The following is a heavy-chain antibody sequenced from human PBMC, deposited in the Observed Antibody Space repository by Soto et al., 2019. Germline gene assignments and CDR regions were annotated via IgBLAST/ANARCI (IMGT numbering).Heavy chain of an antibody. J-gene: IGHJ6*02. V-gene: IGHV5-51*01. D-gene: IGHD3-3*01. Sequence: GESLKISCKGSGYSFTSYWIGWVRQMPGKGLEWMGIIYPGDSDTRYSPSFQGQVTISADKSISTAYLQWSSLKASDTAMYYCARHSIKSGHHLTPGYYYGMDVWGQGTTVTVSS. CDR3: ARHSIKSGHHLTPGYYYGMDV. CDR1: GYSFTSYW. CDR2: IYPGDSDT.